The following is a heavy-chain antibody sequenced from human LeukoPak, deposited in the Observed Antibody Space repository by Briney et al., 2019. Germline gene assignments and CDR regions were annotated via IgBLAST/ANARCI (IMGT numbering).Heavy chain of an antibody. Sequence: ASVKVSCKASGGTFSSYAISWVRQAPGQGLEWMGGIIPIFGTANYAQKFQGRVTITTDESTSTAYMELSSLRSEDTAVYYCARDSGVDTYSDYWGQGTLVTVSS. D-gene: IGHD5-18*01. CDR3: ARDSGVDTYSDY. CDR2: IIPIFGTA. CDR1: GGTFSSYA. V-gene: IGHV1-69*05. J-gene: IGHJ4*02.